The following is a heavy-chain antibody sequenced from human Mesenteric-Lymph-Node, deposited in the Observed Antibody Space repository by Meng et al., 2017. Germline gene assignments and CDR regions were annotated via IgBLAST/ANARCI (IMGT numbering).Heavy chain of an antibody. CDR3: ITDGADSTRGHFDY. CDR1: GFTFSSFG. J-gene: IGHJ4*02. D-gene: IGHD5-24*01. V-gene: IGHV3-72*01. Sequence: GGSLRLSCAASGFTFSSFGMHWVRQAPGKGLEWIGRIRNKRNSHSTEYAASVKGRFTISRDDSKNSVYLQMSSLKTEDTAVYYCITDGADSTRGHFDYWGQGTLVTVSS. CDR2: IRNKRNSHST.